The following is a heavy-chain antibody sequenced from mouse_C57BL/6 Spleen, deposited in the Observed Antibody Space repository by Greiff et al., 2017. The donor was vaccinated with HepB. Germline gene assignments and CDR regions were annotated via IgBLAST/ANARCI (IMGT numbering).Heavy chain of an antibody. D-gene: IGHD2-5*01. Sequence: DVQLVESGGGLVQPGGSMKLSCVASVFTFSNYWMNWVRQSPEKGLEWVAQIRLKSDNYATHYAESVKGRFTISIDNSKSSVYLQMNNLRAEDTGIYYCINSNSYFDYWGQGTTLTVSS. CDR1: VFTFSNYW. CDR3: INSNSYFDY. CDR2: IRLKSDNYAT. J-gene: IGHJ2*01. V-gene: IGHV6-3*01.